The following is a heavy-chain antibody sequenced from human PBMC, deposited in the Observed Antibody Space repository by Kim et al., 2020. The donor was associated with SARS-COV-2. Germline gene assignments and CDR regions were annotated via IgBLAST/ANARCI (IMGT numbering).Heavy chain of an antibody. CDR2: ISSSSSYI. Sequence: GGSLRLSCAASGFTFSSYSMNWVRQAPGKGLEWVSSISSSSSYIYYADSVKGRFTISRDNAKNSLYLQMNSLRAEDTAVYYCARHINVDIVATIESIGFDPWGQGTLVTVSS. D-gene: IGHD5-12*01. CDR1: GFTFSSYS. J-gene: IGHJ5*02. CDR3: ARHINVDIVATIESIGFDP. V-gene: IGHV3-21*01.